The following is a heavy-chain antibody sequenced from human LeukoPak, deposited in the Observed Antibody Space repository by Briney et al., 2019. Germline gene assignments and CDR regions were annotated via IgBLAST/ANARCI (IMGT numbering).Heavy chain of an antibody. Sequence: GGSLRLSCAASGFTFSSYWMSWVRRAPGKGLEWVANIKQDGSEKYYVDSVKGRFTISRDNAKNSLYLQMNSLRAEDTAVYYCASYWYYYGSGIDYWGQGTLVTVSS. CDR1: GFTFSSYW. V-gene: IGHV3-7*03. CDR2: IKQDGSEK. J-gene: IGHJ4*02. D-gene: IGHD3-10*01. CDR3: ASYWYYYGSGIDY.